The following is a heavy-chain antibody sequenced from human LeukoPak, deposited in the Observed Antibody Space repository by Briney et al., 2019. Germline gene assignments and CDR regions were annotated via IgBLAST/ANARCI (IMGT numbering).Heavy chain of an antibody. CDR2: IWYDGSNK. V-gene: IGHV3-33*06. D-gene: IGHD2-15*01. CDR1: GFTFSSYG. J-gene: IGHJ6*03. CDR3: AKGQGGYYYYMDV. Sequence: GGSLRLSCAASGFTFSSYGMHWVRQAPGKGLEWVAVIWYDGSNKYYADPVKGRFTISRDNSKNTLYLQMNSLRAEDTAVYYCAKGQGGYYYYMDVWGKGTTVTVSS.